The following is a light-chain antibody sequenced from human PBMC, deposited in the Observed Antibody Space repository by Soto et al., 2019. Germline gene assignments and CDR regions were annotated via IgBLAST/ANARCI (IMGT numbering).Light chain of an antibody. J-gene: IGKJ1*01. Sequence: EIVMTQSPATLSESQGERATLSCRASQSVSSNLAWYQQTPGQAPRLLIYGASTRATGIPARFSGSGSGTEFTLTISSLQSEDFAVYYCQQYNNWPPWTFGQGTKVDIK. CDR1: QSVSSN. CDR2: GAS. V-gene: IGKV3-15*01. CDR3: QQYNNWPPWT.